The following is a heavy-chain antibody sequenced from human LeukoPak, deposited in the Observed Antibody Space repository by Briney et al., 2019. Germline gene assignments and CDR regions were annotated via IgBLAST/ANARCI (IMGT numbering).Heavy chain of an antibody. D-gene: IGHD2-2*02. V-gene: IGHV4-31*03. CDR2: IYYSGST. Sequence: SETLSLTCTVSGGSISSGGYYWSCIRHHPGKGLEWIGYIYYSGSTYYNPSLKSRVTISVDTSKNQFSLKLSSVTAADTAVYYCARDGSYCSSTSCYISGMDVWGQGTTVTVSS. J-gene: IGHJ6*02. CDR1: GGSISSGGYY. CDR3: ARDGSYCSSTSCYISGMDV.